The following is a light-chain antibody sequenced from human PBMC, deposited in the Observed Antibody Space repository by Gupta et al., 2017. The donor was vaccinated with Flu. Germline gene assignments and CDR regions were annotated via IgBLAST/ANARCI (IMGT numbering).Light chain of an antibody. CDR3: QQYGSFPWT. Sequence: PGERATLSCRASQSVSSSYLAWYQQKPGQAPRLLIYGASSRATGIPDRFSGSGSGTDFTLTISRLEPEDFAVYYCQQYGSFPWTFGQGTKV. J-gene: IGKJ1*01. V-gene: IGKV3-20*01. CDR2: GAS. CDR1: QSVSSSY.